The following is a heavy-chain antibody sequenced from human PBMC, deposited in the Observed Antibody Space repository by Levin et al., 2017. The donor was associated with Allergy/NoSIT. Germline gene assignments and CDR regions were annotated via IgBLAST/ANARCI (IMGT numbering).Heavy chain of an antibody. J-gene: IGHJ4*02. CDR3: AREGGARIAANYQMNY. CDR2: INAGNGNT. CDR1: GYTFTSYA. D-gene: IGHD6-6*01. Sequence: ASVKVSCKASGYTFTSYAMHWVRQAPGQRLEWMGWINAGNGNTKYSQKFQGRVTITRDTSASTAYMELSSLRSEDTAVYYCAREGGARIAANYQMNYWGQGTLVTVSS. V-gene: IGHV1-3*01.